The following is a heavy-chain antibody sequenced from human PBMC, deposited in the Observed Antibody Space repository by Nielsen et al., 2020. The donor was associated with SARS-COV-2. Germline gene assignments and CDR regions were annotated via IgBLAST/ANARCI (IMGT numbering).Heavy chain of an antibody. J-gene: IGHJ4*02. CDR2: ISYDGSNK. V-gene: IGHV3-30-3*02. CDR3: AKGDYYDSSGYYY. Sequence: GESLKISCAASGFTFSSYAMHWVRQAPGKGLEWVAVISYDGSNKYYADSVKGRFTISRDNSKNTLYLQMNSLRAEDTAVYYCAKGDYYDSSGYYYWGQGTLVTVSS. D-gene: IGHD3-22*01. CDR1: GFTFSSYA.